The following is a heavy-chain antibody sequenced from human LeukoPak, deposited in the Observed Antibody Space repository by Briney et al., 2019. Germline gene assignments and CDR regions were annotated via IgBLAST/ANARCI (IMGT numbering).Heavy chain of an antibody. CDR2: IRDDGSNK. J-gene: IGHJ4*02. CDR1: GFSFSSYG. V-gene: IGHV3-30*02. CDR3: AKSSSGWSMDY. D-gene: IGHD6-19*01. Sequence: PGGSLRLSRAASGFSFSSYGLHWVRQAPGKGLEWVAFIRDDGSNKYYADSVKGRFTISRDNSKNTLYLQMNSLRAEDTAVYYCAKSSSGWSMDYWGQGTLVTVSS.